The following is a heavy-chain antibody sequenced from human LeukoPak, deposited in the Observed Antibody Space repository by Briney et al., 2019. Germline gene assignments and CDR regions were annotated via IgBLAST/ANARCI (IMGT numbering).Heavy chain of an antibody. CDR1: GFTFSSYS. V-gene: IGHV3-21*01. Sequence: GGSLRLSCAASGFTFSSYSMNWVRQAPGKGLEWVSSISSSSSYIYYADSVKGRFTISRDNGKNSLYLQMNSLRAEDTAVYYCAREGLGLRLGELSSFDYWGQGTLVTVSS. D-gene: IGHD3-16*02. CDR2: ISSSSSYI. CDR3: AREGLGLRLGELSSFDY. J-gene: IGHJ4*02.